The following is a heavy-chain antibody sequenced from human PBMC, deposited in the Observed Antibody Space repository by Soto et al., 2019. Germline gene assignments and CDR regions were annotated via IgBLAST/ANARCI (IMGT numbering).Heavy chain of an antibody. CDR3: ARTGRDCSSTSCKRGNYFDY. V-gene: IGHV4-34*01. J-gene: IGHJ4*02. CDR1: GGSFSGYY. CDR2: INHSGST. Sequence: SETLSLTCAVYGGSFSGYYWSWIRQPPGKGLEWIGEINHSGSTNYNPSLKSRVTISVDTPKNQFSLKLSSVTAADTAVYYCARTGRDCSSTSCKRGNYFDYWGQGTLVTVSS. D-gene: IGHD2-2*01.